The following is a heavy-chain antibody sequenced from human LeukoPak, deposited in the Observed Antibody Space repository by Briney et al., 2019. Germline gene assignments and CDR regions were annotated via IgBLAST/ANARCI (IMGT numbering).Heavy chain of an antibody. J-gene: IGHJ4*02. CDR2: FLPIFGTA. D-gene: IGHD5-12*01. Sequence: GASMKVSCKASGGXFSSYAISWVRQAPGQGLEWMGGFLPIFGTANYAQKFQGRVTITADESTSTAYMELSSLRSEDTAVYYCARDRYGGYPDWGQGTLVTVSS. CDR1: GGXFSSYA. CDR3: ARDRYGGYPD. V-gene: IGHV1-69*01.